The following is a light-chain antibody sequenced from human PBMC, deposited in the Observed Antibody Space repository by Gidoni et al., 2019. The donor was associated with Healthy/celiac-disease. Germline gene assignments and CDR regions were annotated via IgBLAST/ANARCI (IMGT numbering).Light chain of an antibody. CDR3: QQYGSSRT. J-gene: IGKJ1*01. CDR2: GAS. V-gene: IGKV3-20*01. CDR1: QSVSSSY. Sequence: NVLTQSPGTLSLSPGERATLSCRASQSVSSSYLAWYQQKPGQAPGLLIYGASSRATGIPDRFSGSGSGTDFTLTISRLEPDDFAVYYCQQYGSSRTFGQGTKVEIK.